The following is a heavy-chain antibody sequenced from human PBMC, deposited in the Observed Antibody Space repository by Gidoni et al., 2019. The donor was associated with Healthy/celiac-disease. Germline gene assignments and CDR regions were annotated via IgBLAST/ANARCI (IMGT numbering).Heavy chain of an antibody. CDR1: GYTFTGYY. D-gene: IGHD6-13*01. CDR2: INPNSGGT. V-gene: IGHV1-2*04. J-gene: IGHJ4*02. Sequence: QVQLVQSGAEVKKPGASVKVSCRASGYTFTGYYMHWVRQAPGQGLEWMGWINPNSGGTNYAQKFQGWVTMTRDTSISTAYMELSRLRSDDTAVYYCARELLIAAAGNGYPYFDYWGQGTLVTVSS. CDR3: ARELLIAAAGNGYPYFDY.